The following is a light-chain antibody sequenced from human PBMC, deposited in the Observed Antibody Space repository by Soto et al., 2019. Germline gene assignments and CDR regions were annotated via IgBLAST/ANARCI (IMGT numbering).Light chain of an antibody. J-gene: IGKJ1*01. V-gene: IGKV3-20*01. CDR3: QQYGGSPRT. CDR1: QSISQS. CDR2: DAS. Sequence: EVVLTQSPGTLSLSPGERATLSCRASQSISQSLDWYQQRPGQSPRLLIYDASRRATGIPDRFTGSGFGTDFTLTISRLAPEDLAVYYCQQYGGSPRTFGQGTKVELK.